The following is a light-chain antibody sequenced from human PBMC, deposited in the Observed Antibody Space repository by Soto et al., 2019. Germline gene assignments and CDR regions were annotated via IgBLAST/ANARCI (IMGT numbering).Light chain of an antibody. CDR3: QQYGSSWT. V-gene: IGKV2-28*01. CDR1: QSLLHRNGYNY. CDR2: LGS. J-gene: IGKJ1*01. Sequence: DIVVTQSPLSLPVTPGEPASITCRSSQSLLHRNGYNYLDWYVQRPGQSPQLLIYLGSNRASGVPDRFSGSGSGTNFTLKISRVEADDVGVYYCQQYGSSWTFGQGTKVDIK.